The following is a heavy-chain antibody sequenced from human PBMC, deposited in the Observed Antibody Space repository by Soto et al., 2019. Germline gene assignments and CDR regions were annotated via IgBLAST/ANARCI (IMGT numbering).Heavy chain of an antibody. CDR1: GFTFSSYG. CDR2: IWYDGSNK. CDR3: ARDRITIFGAARGYFDY. V-gene: IGHV3-33*01. Sequence: GSLRLSCAASGFTFSSYGMHWVRQAPGKGLEWVAVIWYDGSNKYYADSVKGRFTISRDNSKNTLYLQMNSLRAEDTAVYYCARDRITIFGAARGYFDYWGQGTLVTVSS. D-gene: IGHD3-3*01. J-gene: IGHJ4*02.